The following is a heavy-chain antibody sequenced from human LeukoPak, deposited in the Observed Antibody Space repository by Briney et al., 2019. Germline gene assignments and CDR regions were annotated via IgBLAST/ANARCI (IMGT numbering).Heavy chain of an antibody. V-gene: IGHV4-59*01. CDR2: IDYSGST. J-gene: IGHJ6*02. D-gene: IGHD3-22*01. CDR1: GGSISSYY. CDR3: ARVWEYYYDSSGPIYYYYGMDV. Sequence: SETLSLTCTVSGGSISSYYWSWIRQPPGKGLEWIGYIDYSGSTNYNPSLKSRVTISEDTSKNQFSLKLSSVTAADTAVCYCARVWEYYYDSSGPIYYYYGMDVWGQGTTVTVSS.